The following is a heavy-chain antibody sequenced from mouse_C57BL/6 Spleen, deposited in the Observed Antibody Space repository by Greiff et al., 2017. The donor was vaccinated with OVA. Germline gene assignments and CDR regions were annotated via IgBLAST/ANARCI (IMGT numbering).Heavy chain of an antibody. Sequence: EVQLQQSGPGLVKPSQSLSLTCSVTGYSITSGYYWNWIRQFPGNNLEWMGYISYDGSNNYNPSLKNRISITRDTSKNQFFLKLNSVTTEDTATYYCARDYYDYDPFAYWGQGTLVTVSA. D-gene: IGHD2-4*01. V-gene: IGHV3-6*01. CDR2: ISYDGSN. CDR1: GYSITSGYY. J-gene: IGHJ3*01. CDR3: ARDYYDYDPFAY.